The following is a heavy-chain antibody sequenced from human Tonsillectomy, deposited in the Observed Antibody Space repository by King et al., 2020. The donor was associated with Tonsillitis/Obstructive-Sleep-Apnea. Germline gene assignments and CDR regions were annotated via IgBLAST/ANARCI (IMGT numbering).Heavy chain of an antibody. CDR3: AGPPAAGTVWRYYYMDV. Sequence: VQLVESGGGVVQPGRSLRLSCAASGFTFSNYAMHWVRQAPGGGLEWVAVISYDGSNKYYAESVKGRFTISRDNSKNTMYLQMNTLRAEDTAVYYCAGPPAAGTVWRYYYMDVWGKGTTVTVSS. J-gene: IGHJ6*03. CDR2: ISYDGSNK. CDR1: GFTFSNYA. V-gene: IGHV3-30*01. D-gene: IGHD6-13*01.